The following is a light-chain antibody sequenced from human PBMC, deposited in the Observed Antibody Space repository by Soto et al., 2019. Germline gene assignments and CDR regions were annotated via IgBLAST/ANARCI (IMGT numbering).Light chain of an antibody. CDR3: SSYTTSNTQV. Sequence: QSVLTQPASVSGSLGQSITISCTGTTSDVGTYNYVSWYQHRPGRAPNLMIYDVSYRPSGVSNRFSGSKSANTSALTCSGLQAGDEADYYCSSYTTSNTQVCGGGTKLPVL. CDR1: TSDVGTYNY. J-gene: IGLJ3*02. V-gene: IGLV2-14*01. CDR2: DVS.